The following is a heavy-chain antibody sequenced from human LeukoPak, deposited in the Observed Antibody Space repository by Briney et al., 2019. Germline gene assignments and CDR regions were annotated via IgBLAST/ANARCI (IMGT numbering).Heavy chain of an antibody. V-gene: IGHV3-74*01. J-gene: IGHJ6*03. CDR2: INTDGSST. Sequence: GGSLRLSCAASGFTFSNYWMHWVRQAPGKGLVWVSRINTDGSSTNYADSVKGRFTISRDNAKNSLYLQMNSLRADDTAVYYCARFAAGGSYYYYMDVWGKGTTVTVSS. CDR1: GFTFSNYW. D-gene: IGHD6-25*01. CDR3: ARFAAGGSYYYYMDV.